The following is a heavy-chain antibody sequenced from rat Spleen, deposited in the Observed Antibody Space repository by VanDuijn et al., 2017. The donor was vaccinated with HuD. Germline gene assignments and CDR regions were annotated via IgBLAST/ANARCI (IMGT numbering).Heavy chain of an antibody. CDR3: SRQATTPFDY. V-gene: IGHV5-25*01. CDR1: GFTFSNYD. CDR2: ISPSGGST. Sequence: EVQLVESGGGLVQPGRSLKLSCAASGFTFSNYDMAWVRQAPTKGLEWVASISPSGGSTYYRDSVKGRFPVSRDNAKSTLYLQMDSLRSEDTASYYCSRQATTPFDYWGQGVMVTVSS. J-gene: IGHJ2*01. D-gene: IGHD1-10*01.